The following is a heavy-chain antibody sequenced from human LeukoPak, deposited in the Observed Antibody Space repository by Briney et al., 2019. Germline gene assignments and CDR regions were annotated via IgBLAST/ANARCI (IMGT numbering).Heavy chain of an antibody. CDR3: AREVDGSGSYYFDL. CDR2: ISGNGGST. Sequence: GGSLRLSCAASGLTFSSSAMSWVRQAPGKGLEWVSVISGNGGSTYYADSVKGRFTISRDNSKNTLYLQMNSLRAEDTAVYYCAREVDGSGSYYFDLWGRGTLVTVSS. J-gene: IGHJ2*01. D-gene: IGHD3-10*01. CDR1: GLTFSSSA. V-gene: IGHV3-23*01.